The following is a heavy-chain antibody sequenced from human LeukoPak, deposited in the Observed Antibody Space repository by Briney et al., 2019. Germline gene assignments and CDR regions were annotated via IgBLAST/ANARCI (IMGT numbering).Heavy chain of an antibody. Sequence: APVRVSDTPVGHPFTPSVTTRWPRSAGQGVGGWGWISTYIGNTNYGQKLQGRVTMTTDPSTSTASMELRSLRSDDTAVYYCARGGHLVSAHPHDYWGQGTLVTVP. J-gene: IGHJ4*02. CDR1: GHPFTPSV. CDR3: ARGGHLVSAHPHDY. V-gene: IGHV1-18*01. CDR2: ISTYIGNT.